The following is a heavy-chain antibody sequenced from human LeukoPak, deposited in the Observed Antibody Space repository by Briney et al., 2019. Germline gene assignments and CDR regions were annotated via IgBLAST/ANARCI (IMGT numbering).Heavy chain of an antibody. V-gene: IGHV1-69*04. CDR2: IIPILGIA. D-gene: IGHD5-18*01. Sequence: SVKVSCKASGGTFISCTISWVRQAPGQGLEWMGRIIPILGIANYAQKFQGRVTITADKSTSTAYMELSSLRSEDTAVYYCAREVIQLWPGSTDYYGMDVWGQGTTVTVSS. CDR3: AREVIQLWPGSTDYYGMDV. CDR1: GGTFISCT. J-gene: IGHJ6*02.